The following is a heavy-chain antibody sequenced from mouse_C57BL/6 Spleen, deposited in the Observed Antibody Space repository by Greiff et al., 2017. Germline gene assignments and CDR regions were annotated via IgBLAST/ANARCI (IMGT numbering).Heavy chain of an antibody. CDR2: FYPGSGSI. V-gene: IGHV1-62-2*01. CDR1: GYTFTEYT. J-gene: IGHJ2*01. Sequence: VQLQQSGAELVKPGASVKLSCKASGYTFTEYTIHWVKQRSGQGLEWIGWFYPGSGSIKDNEKFKDKATLTADKSSSTVYMELSRVTSGDSAVYFCARHEELRLRGGLYFEYWGQGTTLTVSS. CDR3: ARHEELRLRGGLYFEY. D-gene: IGHD3-2*02.